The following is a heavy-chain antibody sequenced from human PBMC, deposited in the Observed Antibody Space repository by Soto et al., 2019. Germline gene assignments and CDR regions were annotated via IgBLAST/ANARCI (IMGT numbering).Heavy chain of an antibody. CDR2: INANSGDT. Sequence: QVQLVQSGAEVKKPGASVKVSCKVSGYIFTGYYIHWVRQAPGQGLDWMGWINANSGDTNYAQRFQGRGTMTRDTSISTAYMELTGLTSDDTAEYDCASDHRDNLEDYFDTCGYIDYWGQGTLVTVSS. CDR1: GYIFTGYY. CDR3: ASDHRDNLEDYFDTCGYIDY. D-gene: IGHD3-22*01. V-gene: IGHV1-2*02. J-gene: IGHJ4*02.